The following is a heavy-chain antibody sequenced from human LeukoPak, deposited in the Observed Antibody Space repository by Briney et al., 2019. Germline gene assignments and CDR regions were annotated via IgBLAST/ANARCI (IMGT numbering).Heavy chain of an antibody. CDR1: GGSISSGSYY. J-gene: IGHJ5*02. D-gene: IGHD6-13*01. V-gene: IGHV4-61*02. CDR2: IYTSGST. Sequence: PSETLSLTCTVSGGSISSGSYYWSWIRQPAGKGLEWIGRIYTSGSTNYNPSLKSRVTISVDTSKNQFSLKLSSVTAADTAVYYCARDREPYSSSWYWFDPWAREPWSPSPQ. CDR3: ARDREPYSSSWYWFDP.